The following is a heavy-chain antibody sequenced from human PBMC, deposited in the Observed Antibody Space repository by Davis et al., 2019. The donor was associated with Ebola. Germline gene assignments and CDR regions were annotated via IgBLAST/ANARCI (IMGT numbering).Heavy chain of an antibody. CDR1: GGSISSGDYY. J-gene: IGHJ4*02. Sequence: PSETLSLTCTVPGGSISSGDYYWSWIRQPPGKGLEWIGYIYYSGSTNYNPSLKSRVTMSVDTSKNQFSLKLSSVTAADTAVYYCARESHYGDYGDFDYWGQGTLVTVSS. D-gene: IGHD4-17*01. CDR2: IYYSGST. V-gene: IGHV4-61*08. CDR3: ARESHYGDYGDFDY.